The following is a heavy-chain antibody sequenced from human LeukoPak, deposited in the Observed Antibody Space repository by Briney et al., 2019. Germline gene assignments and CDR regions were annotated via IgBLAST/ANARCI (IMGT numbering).Heavy chain of an antibody. CDR3: ARTYYDFWSGYYP. CDR2: ISSSSSTI. D-gene: IGHD3-3*01. J-gene: IGHJ5*02. CDR1: GFTFSSYS. Sequence: PGGSLRLSCAASGFTFSSYSMNWVRQAPGKGLEWVSYISSSSSTIYYADSVKGRFTFSRDNAKNSLYLQMNSLRAEDTAVYYCARTYYDFWSGYYPWGQGTLVTVSS. V-gene: IGHV3-48*01.